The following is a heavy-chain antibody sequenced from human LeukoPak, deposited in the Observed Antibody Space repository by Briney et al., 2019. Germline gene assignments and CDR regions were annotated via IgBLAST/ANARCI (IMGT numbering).Heavy chain of an antibody. J-gene: IGHJ4*02. CDR2: ILPGDSGT. CDR3: ARGGGILIGYHRDY. D-gene: IGHD3-9*01. V-gene: IGHV5-51*01. Sequence: GESLKISCKASGYSFTNYWIGWVRQVPGKGLEWMGIILPGDSGTNYSPSFQGQVTISADKSISTAYLQWSSLKASDTAMYYCARGGGILIGYHRDYWGQGTLVTVSS. CDR1: GYSFTNYW.